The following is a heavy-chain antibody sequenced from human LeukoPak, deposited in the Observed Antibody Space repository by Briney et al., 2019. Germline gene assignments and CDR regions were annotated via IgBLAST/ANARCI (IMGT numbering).Heavy chain of an antibody. CDR3: ARDGITGTGCYYYMDV. CDR1: GFTFSSYS. Sequence: PGGSLRLSCAASGFTFSSYSMNWVRQAPGKGLEWVSSISSSSSYIYYADSVKGRFTISRDNAKNSLYLQMNSLRAEDTAVYYCARDGITGTGCYYYMDVWGKGTTVTVSS. J-gene: IGHJ6*03. D-gene: IGHD1-20*01. V-gene: IGHV3-21*01. CDR2: ISSSSSYI.